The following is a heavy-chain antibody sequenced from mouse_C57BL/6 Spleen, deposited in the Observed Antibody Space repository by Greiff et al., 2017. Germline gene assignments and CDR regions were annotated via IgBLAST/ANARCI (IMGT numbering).Heavy chain of an antibody. CDR3: ARCPSDVGCCYDVGD. J-gene: IGHJ4*01. CDR1: GYTFTSYW. V-gene: IGHV1-74*01. D-gene: IGHD1-1*01. CDR2: INPVDSDA. Sequence: VQLQQPGAELVKPGASVKMSCKASGYTFTSYWMNWVKQRPGKGLEWIGQINPVDSDATYNQKFKGKATLTVDKSSSTADMQLSSLTSEDSAVYYCARCPSDVGCCYDVGDWGQGTPVT.